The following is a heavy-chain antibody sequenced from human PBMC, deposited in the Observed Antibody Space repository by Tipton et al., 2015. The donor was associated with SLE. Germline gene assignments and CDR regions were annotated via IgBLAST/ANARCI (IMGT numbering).Heavy chain of an antibody. V-gene: IGHV4-59*12. CDR2: IYYSGST. CDR1: GGSFSSYY. Sequence: TLSLTCAVYGGSFSSYYWSWIRQPPGKGLEWIGYIYYSGSTYYNPSLKSRVTISVDTSKNQFSLKLSSVTAADTAVYYCARRLEYSSGGYEEYFDYWGQGTLVTVSS. J-gene: IGHJ4*02. CDR3: ARRLEYSSGGYEEYFDY. D-gene: IGHD6-19*01.